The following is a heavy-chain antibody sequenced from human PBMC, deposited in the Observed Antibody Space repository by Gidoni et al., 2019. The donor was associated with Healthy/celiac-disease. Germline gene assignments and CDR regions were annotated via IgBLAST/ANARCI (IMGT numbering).Heavy chain of an antibody. CDR1: GYTFTGYS. CDR2: INPNSGGP. CDR3: ARGGGEDVLRFLEWFTRYYFDY. J-gene: IGHJ4*02. D-gene: IGHD3-3*01. V-gene: IGHV1-2*06. Sequence: QVQLVQSGAEVKKPGASVKVSCKASGYTFTGYSLHWVRQAPGQGLEWMGRINPNSGGPNYAQKFQGRVTMTRDTYISTAYMELSRLRSDDTAVYYCARGGGEDVLRFLEWFTRYYFDYWGQGTLVTVSS.